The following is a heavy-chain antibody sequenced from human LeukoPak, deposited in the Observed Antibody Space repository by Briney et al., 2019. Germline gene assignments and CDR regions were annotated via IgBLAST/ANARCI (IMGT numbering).Heavy chain of an antibody. J-gene: IGHJ4*02. D-gene: IGHD2-2*01. Sequence: GASVKVSCKASGGTFSSYAISWVRQSPGQGLEWMGGIIPNFGTANYAQKFQGRVTITTDESTSTAYMELSSQRSDDTAVYYCARGYCSSTSCYFDYWGQGTLVTVSS. CDR1: GGTFSSYA. CDR2: IIPNFGTA. V-gene: IGHV1-69*05. CDR3: ARGYCSSTSCYFDY.